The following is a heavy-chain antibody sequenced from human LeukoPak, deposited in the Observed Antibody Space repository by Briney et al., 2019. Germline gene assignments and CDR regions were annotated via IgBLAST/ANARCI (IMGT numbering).Heavy chain of an antibody. CDR2: FDPEDGET. CDR1: GYTLTELS. CDR3: ARADVDTAMHYYYYGMDV. Sequence: ASVKVSCKVSGYTLTELSMHWVRQAPGKGLEWMGGFDPEDGETIYAQKFQGRVTITADKSTSTAYMELSSLRSEDTAVYYCARADVDTAMHYYYYGMDVWGQGTTVTVSS. V-gene: IGHV1-24*01. D-gene: IGHD5-18*01. J-gene: IGHJ6*02.